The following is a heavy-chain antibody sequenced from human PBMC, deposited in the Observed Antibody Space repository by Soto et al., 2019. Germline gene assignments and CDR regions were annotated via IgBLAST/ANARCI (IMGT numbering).Heavy chain of an antibody. V-gene: IGHV4-31*03. Sequence: TLSLTCTVSGGSISSGGYYWSWIRQHPGKGLEWIGYIYYSGSTYYNPSLKSRVTISVDTSKNQFSLKLSSVTAADTAVYYCARGEAVPATAIPGAFDIWGQGTMVTVSS. J-gene: IGHJ3*02. CDR3: ARGEAVPATAIPGAFDI. D-gene: IGHD2-2*02. CDR2: IYYSGST. CDR1: GGSISSGGYY.